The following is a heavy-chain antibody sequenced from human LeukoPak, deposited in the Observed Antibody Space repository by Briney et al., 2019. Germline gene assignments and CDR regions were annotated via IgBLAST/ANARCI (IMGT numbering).Heavy chain of an antibody. CDR3: ARGGLYSNYFDS. J-gene: IGHJ4*02. Sequence: PSETLSLTCAVYRGPFSGSYWSWIRQPPGKGLEWIGDINENGNSNYIPSLKSRVTISVDTSKNQFSLKVTSVTAADTAVYYCARGGLYSNYFDSWGQGTLVAVS. CDR2: INENGNS. V-gene: IGHV4-34*01. CDR1: RGPFSGSY. D-gene: IGHD4-11*01.